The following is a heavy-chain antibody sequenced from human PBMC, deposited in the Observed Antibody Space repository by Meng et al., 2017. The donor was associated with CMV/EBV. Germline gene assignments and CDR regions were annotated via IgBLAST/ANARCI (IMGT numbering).Heavy chain of an antibody. D-gene: IGHD2-2*01. CDR3: AKDRLNLFTEYQLPATHFDY. CDR2: ISGSGGST. J-gene: IGHJ4*02. V-gene: IGHV3-23*01. CDR1: GFTFSSYA. Sequence: ETLSLTCAASGFTFSSYAMSWVRQAPGKGLEWVSAISGSGGSTYYADSVKGRFTISRDNSKNTLYLQMNSLRAEDTAVYYCAKDRLNLFTEYQLPATHFDYWGQGTLVTVSS.